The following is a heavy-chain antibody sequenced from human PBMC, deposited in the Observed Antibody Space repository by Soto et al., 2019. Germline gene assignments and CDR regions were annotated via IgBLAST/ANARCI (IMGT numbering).Heavy chain of an antibody. D-gene: IGHD5-18*01. CDR2: ISYDGSKE. CDR3: AKDLRLWSKDYYYYGMDV. CDR1: GFTFSSYG. V-gene: IGHV3-30*18. Sequence: QVPLVESGGGVVQPGRSLRLSCAASGFTFSSYGMHWVRQAPGQGLEWVAVISYDGSKEFYADSVKGRFTISRDNSKNTLYLQRNSLRAEDTAVYYCAKDLRLWSKDYYYYGMDVWGQGTTVSVSS. J-gene: IGHJ6*02.